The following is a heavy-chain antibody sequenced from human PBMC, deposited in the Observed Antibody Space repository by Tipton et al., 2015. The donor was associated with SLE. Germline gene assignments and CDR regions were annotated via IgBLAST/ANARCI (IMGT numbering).Heavy chain of an antibody. CDR2: IYSGGST. V-gene: IGHV3-53*05. CDR1: GFTVSSNY. CDR3: ARDHRDGYSLCVMDV. Sequence: SLRLSCAASGFTVSSNYMSWVRQAPGKGLEWVSVIYSGGSTYYADSVKGRFTISRDNSKNTLYLQMNSLRAEDTAVYYCARDHRDGYSLCVMDVWGQGTGVTVPS. D-gene: IGHD5-24*01. J-gene: IGHJ6*02.